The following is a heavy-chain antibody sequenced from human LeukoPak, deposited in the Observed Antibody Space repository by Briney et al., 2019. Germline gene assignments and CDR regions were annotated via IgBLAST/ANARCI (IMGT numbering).Heavy chain of an antibody. Sequence: ASVKVSCKASGYTFTGYYMHWVRQAPGHRLEWMGWINPNSGGTNYAQKFQGRVTMTRDTSISTAYMELSRLRSDDTAVYYCARDCTNGVCYTDDYWGQGTLVTVSS. CDR3: ARDCTNGVCYTDDY. J-gene: IGHJ4*02. D-gene: IGHD2-8*01. V-gene: IGHV1-2*02. CDR1: GYTFTGYY. CDR2: INPNSGGT.